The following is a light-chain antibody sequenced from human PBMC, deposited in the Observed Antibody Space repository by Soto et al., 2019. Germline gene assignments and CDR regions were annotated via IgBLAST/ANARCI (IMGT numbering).Light chain of an antibody. V-gene: IGKV3-20*01. CDR1: QSVSSSY. CDR2: GAS. CDR3: QQYGSSPIT. J-gene: IGKJ3*01. Sequence: EIVLTQSPGTLSLSRGERATLSCRASQSVSSSYLAWYQQKPGQAPRLLIYGASSRATGIPDRFSGSGSVTDFTLTISRLEPEDFAVYYCQQYGSSPITFGPGTKVDIK.